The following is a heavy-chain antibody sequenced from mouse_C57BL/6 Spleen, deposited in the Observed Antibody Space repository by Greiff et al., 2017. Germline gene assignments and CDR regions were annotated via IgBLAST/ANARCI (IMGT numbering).Heavy chain of an antibody. D-gene: IGHD1-1*01. V-gene: IGHV3-6*01. CDR2: ISYDGSN. CDR1: GYSITSGYY. J-gene: IGHJ2*01. CDR3: AREGGNYYGSSYDYFDY. Sequence: DVQLQESGPGLVKPSQSLSLTCSVTGYSITSGYYWNWIRQFPGNKLEWMGYISYDGSNNYNPSLKNRISITRDTSKNQFFLKLNSVTTEDTATYYCAREGGNYYGSSYDYFDYWGQGTTLTVSS.